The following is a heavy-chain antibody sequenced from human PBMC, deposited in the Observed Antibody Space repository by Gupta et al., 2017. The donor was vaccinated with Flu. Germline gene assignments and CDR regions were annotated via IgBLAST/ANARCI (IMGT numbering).Heavy chain of an antibody. J-gene: IGHJ4*02. CDR2: IRSKANSYAT. V-gene: IGHV3-73*01. Sequence: VQLVEFGGGFVQPGGSLXXXXXAXXXXXXXXXSHWVRQASGKGLEWVGRIRSKANSYATAYAASVKGRFTISRDDSKNTAYLQMNSLKTEDTAVYYCTRLGEMATHDLDYWGQGTLVTVSS. CDR3: TRLGEMATHDLDY. D-gene: IGHD3-16*01. CDR1: XXXXXXXX.